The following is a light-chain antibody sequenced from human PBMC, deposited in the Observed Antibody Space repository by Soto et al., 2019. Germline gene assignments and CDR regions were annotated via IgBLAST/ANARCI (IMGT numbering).Light chain of an antibody. CDR2: GAS. J-gene: IGKJ1*01. CDR3: QQYDSSPWT. V-gene: IGKV3-20*01. Sequence: ESVLTQSPGTLSLSPGERATLSCRASQSVSSSFLAWYQLKPGQAPWLLIYGASSRATGIPDRFSGNGSGTDFTLTISRLEPEDFAVYYCQQYDSSPWTFGQGTKVAIK. CDR1: QSVSSSF.